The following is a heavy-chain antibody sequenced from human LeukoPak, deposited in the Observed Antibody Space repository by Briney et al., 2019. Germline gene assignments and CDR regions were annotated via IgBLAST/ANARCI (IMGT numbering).Heavy chain of an antibody. J-gene: IGHJ4*02. CDR2: IIPIFGTA. CDR3: ARDRYSSGWYSSFDY. D-gene: IGHD6-19*01. V-gene: IGHV1-69*01. Sequence: GSSVTVSYTASGGTFSSYAISWVRQAPGQGLEWMGGIIPIFGTANYAQKFQGRVTITADESTSTAYMELSSLRSEDTAVYYCARDRYSSGWYSSFDYWGQGTLVTVSS. CDR1: GGTFSSYA.